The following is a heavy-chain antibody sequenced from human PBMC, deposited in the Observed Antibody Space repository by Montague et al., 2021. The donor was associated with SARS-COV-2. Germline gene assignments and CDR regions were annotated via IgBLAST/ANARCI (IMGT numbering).Heavy chain of an antibody. V-gene: IGHV4-34*01. D-gene: IGHD1-26*01. CDR3: ARVTWPVPVGGTFGAFDV. CDR2: IYDSGRA. J-gene: IGHJ3*01. CDR1: GGSLNGSW. Sequence: SETLSLTCAVYGGSLNGSWWSWIRQSPGQGLEWIGEIYDSGRANYHPSLKWRVTMSVDTSKNQFSLKLNSLTAADTAIYYCARVTWPVPVGGTFGAFDVWGQGTVVTVSS.